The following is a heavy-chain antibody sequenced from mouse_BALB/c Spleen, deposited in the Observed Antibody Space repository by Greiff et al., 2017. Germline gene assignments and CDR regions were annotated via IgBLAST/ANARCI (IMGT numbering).Heavy chain of an antibody. CDR3: ARGYDRFYYAMDY. CDR2: INPSTGYT. Sequence: VKLQQSGAELAKPGASVKMSCKASGYTFTSYWMHWVKQRPGQGLEWIGYINPSTGYTEYNQKFKDKATLTADKSSSTAYMQLSSLTSEDSAVYYCARGYDRFYYAMDYWGQGTSVTVSS. D-gene: IGHD2-14*01. J-gene: IGHJ4*01. CDR1: GYTFTSYW. V-gene: IGHV1-7*01.